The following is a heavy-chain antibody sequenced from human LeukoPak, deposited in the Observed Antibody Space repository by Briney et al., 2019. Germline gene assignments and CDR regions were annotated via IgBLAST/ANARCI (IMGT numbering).Heavy chain of an antibody. D-gene: IGHD5-18*01. J-gene: IGHJ4*02. Sequence: GGSLRLSCAASGFTFSSYWMSWVRQAPGKGLEWVANINQDGSEKYYVDSVEGRFTISRDNAKNSLYLQMNSLRAEGTAVYYCARPRWIQLIDYWGQGTLVTVSS. CDR2: INQDGSEK. CDR3: ARPRWIQLIDY. CDR1: GFTFSSYW. V-gene: IGHV3-7*01.